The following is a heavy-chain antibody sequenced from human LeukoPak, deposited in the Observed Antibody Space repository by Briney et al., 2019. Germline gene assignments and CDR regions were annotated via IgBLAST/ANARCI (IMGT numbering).Heavy chain of an antibody. Sequence: PSETLSLTCAVYGGSFSGYYWSWIRQPPGKGLEWIGEINHSGSTHYNPSLKGRVTIAVGTSKNQIFLKLNSVTAADTAVYYCARGPDSGSYFAWFDPWGQGTLVTVSS. V-gene: IGHV4-34*01. J-gene: IGHJ5*02. D-gene: IGHD3-10*01. CDR2: INHSGST. CDR3: ARGPDSGSYFAWFDP. CDR1: GGSFSGYY.